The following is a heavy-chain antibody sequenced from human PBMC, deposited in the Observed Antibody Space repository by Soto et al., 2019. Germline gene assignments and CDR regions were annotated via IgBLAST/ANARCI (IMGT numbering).Heavy chain of an antibody. D-gene: IGHD3-3*02. CDR1: VDSVCRVLFY. V-gene: IGHV4-31*01. CDR3: ARARAISHHFFYWYDP. Sequence: VDSVCRVLFYKSWIRQHPGKGLEWIGYIYYSGSTYYNPTLKSQVTITVHTSKNQFSLKLSSVTAADTAVSFCARARAISHHFFYWYDP. J-gene: IGHJ5*02. CDR2: IYYSGST.